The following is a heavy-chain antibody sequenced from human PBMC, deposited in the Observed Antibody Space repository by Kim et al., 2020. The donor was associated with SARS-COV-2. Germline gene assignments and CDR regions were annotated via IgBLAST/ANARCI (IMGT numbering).Heavy chain of an antibody. CDR2: INAGNGNT. CDR3: ARGEYYYGSGSYRYFDY. V-gene: IGHV1-3*01. J-gene: IGHJ4*02. Sequence: ASVNVSCKASGYTFTSYAMHWVRQAPGQRLEWMGWINAGNGNTKYSQKFQGRVTITRDTSASTADMELSSLRSEDTAVYYCARGEYYYGSGSYRYFDYWGQGTLVTVSS. CDR1: GYTFTSYA. D-gene: IGHD3-10*01.